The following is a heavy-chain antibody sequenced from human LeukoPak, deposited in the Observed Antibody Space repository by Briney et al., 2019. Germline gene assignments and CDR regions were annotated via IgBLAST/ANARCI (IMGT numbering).Heavy chain of an antibody. CDR3: AKDLGGIYYFDY. CDR1: GFTFSSYG. D-gene: IGHD2-8*02. Sequence: GGSLRLSCAASGFTFSSYGMHWVRQAPGKGLEWVAVISYDGSNKYYVDSVKGRFTISRDNSKNTLYLQMNSLRAEDTAVYYCAKDLGGIYYFDYWGQGTLVTVSS. J-gene: IGHJ4*02. V-gene: IGHV3-30*18. CDR2: ISYDGSNK.